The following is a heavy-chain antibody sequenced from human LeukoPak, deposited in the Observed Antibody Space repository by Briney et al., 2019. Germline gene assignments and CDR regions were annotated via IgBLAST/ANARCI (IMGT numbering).Heavy chain of an antibody. V-gene: IGHV4-39*01. D-gene: IGHD3-10*01. CDR3: EGVRGVAVYYYYMDV. CDR2: IYYSGST. Sequence: PSETLSLTYTVSGGSISSSSYYWGWIRQPPGKGLEWIGSIYYSGSTYYNPSLKSRVTISVDTSKNQFSLKLSSVTAADTAVYYCEGVRGVAVYYYYMDVWGKGTTVTVSS. J-gene: IGHJ6*03. CDR1: GGSISSSSYY.